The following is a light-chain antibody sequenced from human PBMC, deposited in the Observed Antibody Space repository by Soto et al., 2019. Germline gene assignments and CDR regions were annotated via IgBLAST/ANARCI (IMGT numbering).Light chain of an antibody. CDR1: QDIRKS. CDR2: TAS. Sequence: DIQMTQSPSSLSASVGDRVTITCRASQDIRKSLAWFQQRPGKVPKSLIYTASTLQSEVPSRFSGSGSGTDFTLTISSLQPEDFATYYCQQYNTYPIAFGQGTRLEIK. J-gene: IGKJ5*01. CDR3: QQYNTYPIA. V-gene: IGKV1-16*01.